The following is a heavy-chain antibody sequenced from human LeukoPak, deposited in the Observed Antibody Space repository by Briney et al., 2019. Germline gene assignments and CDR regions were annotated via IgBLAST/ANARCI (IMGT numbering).Heavy chain of an antibody. CDR2: INPNSGGT. CDR1: GYTFVSYG. J-gene: IGHJ4*02. D-gene: IGHD6-6*01. V-gene: IGHV1-18*01. Sequence: ASVKVSCKASGYTFVSYGISWVRQAPGQGLEWMGWINPNSGGTNYAQKLQGRVTMTTDTSTSTAYMELRSLRSDDTAVYYCARVIQGEYSSSSEDYWGQGTLVTVSS. CDR3: ARVIQGEYSSSSEDY.